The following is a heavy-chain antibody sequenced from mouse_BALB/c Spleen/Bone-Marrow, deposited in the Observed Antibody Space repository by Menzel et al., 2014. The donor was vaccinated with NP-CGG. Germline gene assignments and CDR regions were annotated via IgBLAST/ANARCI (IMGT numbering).Heavy chain of an antibody. CDR2: IYPGDGDT. J-gene: IGHJ4*01. CDR1: GYAFANYW. Sequence: VKLGESGAELVRPGPLVKISCKVSGYAFANYWMNWVMQRPGQGLEWIGQIYPGDGDTNYNGKFKGKVTLTADKSSSTAYMQLSSLPSDDSAIYFCARDSLLRLYDAMDYWGHGTSGTVSS. V-gene: IGHV1-80*01. CDR3: ARDSLLRLYDAMDY. D-gene: IGHD1-2*01.